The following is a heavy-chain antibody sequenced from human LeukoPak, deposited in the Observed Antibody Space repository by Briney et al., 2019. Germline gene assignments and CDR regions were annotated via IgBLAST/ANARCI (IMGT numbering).Heavy chain of an antibody. CDR3: ARRKRSGCSSTSCLLNWFDP. D-gene: IGHD2-2*01. Sequence: SETLSLICAVYGGSFSGYYWSWIRQPPGKGLEWIGEINHSGSTNYNPSLKSRVTISVDTSKNQFSLKLSSVTAADTAVYYCARRKRSGCSSTSCLLNWFDPWGQGTLVTVSS. CDR1: GGSFSGYY. V-gene: IGHV4-34*01. CDR2: INHSGST. J-gene: IGHJ5*02.